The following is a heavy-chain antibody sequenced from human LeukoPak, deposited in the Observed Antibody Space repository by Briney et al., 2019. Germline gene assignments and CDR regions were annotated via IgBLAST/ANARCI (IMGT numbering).Heavy chain of an antibody. J-gene: IGHJ4*02. V-gene: IGHV3-21*01. CDR1: GFTFSSYS. D-gene: IGHD6-6*01. CDR3: ARADSSSSRLDC. CDR2: INSKSRYI. Sequence: GGSLRLSCAASGFTFSSYSMNWVRQAPGKGLEWVSSINSKSRYIYYADSLKGRFTISRDNGKNSVYLQMNSLRAEDTAVYFCARADSSSSRLDCWGQGTLVTVST.